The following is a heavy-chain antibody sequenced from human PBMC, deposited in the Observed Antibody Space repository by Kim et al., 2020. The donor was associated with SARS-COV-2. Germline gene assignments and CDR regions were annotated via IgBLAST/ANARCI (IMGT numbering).Heavy chain of an antibody. J-gene: IGHJ4*02. CDR3: ARYPDWVRGVSFDY. V-gene: IGHV3-7*01. Sequence: GGSLRLSCAASGFSFSSDWMNWVRQAPGKGLEWVGNINQRGSQTYYVDSVQGRFTISRDNAKNSLYLQMNSLRAEDTAVYYCARYPDWVRGVSFDYWGQGALVTVSS. D-gene: IGHD3-10*01. CDR2: INQRGSQT. CDR1: GFSFSSDW.